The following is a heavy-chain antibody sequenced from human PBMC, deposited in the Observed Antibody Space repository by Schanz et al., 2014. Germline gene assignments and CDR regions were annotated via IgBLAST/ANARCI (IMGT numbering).Heavy chain of an antibody. CDR1: GYTFISYG. CDR3: ARSGSSNWYFFDY. Sequence: QVQLVQSGAEVKKPGASVKVSCKASGYTFISYGISWVRQAPGQGLEWMGMINPSGGSTTYAQRFQGRVSITADTSTNTAYMELSSLTSDDTAVYYCARSGSSNWYFFDYWGQGTLVTVSS. CDR2: INPSGGST. D-gene: IGHD6-13*01. J-gene: IGHJ4*02. V-gene: IGHV1-18*01.